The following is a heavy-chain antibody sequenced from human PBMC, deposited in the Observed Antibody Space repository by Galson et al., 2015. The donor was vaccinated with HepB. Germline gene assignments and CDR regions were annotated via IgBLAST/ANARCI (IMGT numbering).Heavy chain of an antibody. CDR2: IIPILGIA. D-gene: IGHD1-20*01. V-gene: IGHV1-69*04. CDR1: GGTFSSYA. CDR3: ARVRTDNWNDESAGLDY. J-gene: IGHJ4*02. Sequence: SVKVSCKASGGTFSSYAISWVRQAPVQGLEWMGRIIPILGIANYAQKFQGRVTITADKSTSTAYMELSSLRSEDTAVYYCARVRTDNWNDESAGLDYWGQGTLVTVSS.